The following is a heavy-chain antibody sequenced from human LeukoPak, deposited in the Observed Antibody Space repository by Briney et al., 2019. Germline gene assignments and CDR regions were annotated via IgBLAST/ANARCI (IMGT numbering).Heavy chain of an antibody. D-gene: IGHD6-13*01. Sequence: SETLSLTCTVSGGSISSGDYYWSWIRQPPGKGLKWIGYIYYSGSTYYNPSLKSRVTISVDTSKNQFSLKLSSVTAADTAVYYCARGRSSSSWYGYWGQGTLVTVSS. CDR2: IYYSGST. V-gene: IGHV4-30-4*08. J-gene: IGHJ4*02. CDR3: ARGRSSSSWYGY. CDR1: GGSISSGDYY.